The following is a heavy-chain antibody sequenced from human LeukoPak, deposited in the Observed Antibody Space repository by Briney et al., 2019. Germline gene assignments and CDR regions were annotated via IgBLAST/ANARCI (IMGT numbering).Heavy chain of an antibody. D-gene: IGHD5-24*01. V-gene: IGHV3-21*01. CDR1: GFNLRTDS. J-gene: IGHJ3*02. CDR2: ISSGGSYK. Sequence: GGSLRLSCADSGFNLRTDSMNWVRQAPGKGLEWVSSISSGGSYKFYADSVKGRFTISRDNAKNSLYLQMNSLRAEDTAVYYCTRTKEMAADHDAFDIWGQGTMVTVSS. CDR3: TRTKEMAADHDAFDI.